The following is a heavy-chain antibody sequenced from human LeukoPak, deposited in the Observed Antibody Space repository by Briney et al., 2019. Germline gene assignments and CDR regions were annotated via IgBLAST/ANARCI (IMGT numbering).Heavy chain of an antibody. CDR2: IYYSGST. J-gene: IGHJ4*02. CDR1: GGSISSYY. D-gene: IGHD4-23*01. V-gene: IGHV4-59*01. CDR3: ARMVGTSYRFDF. Sequence: SETLSLTCTVSGGSISSYYWSWIRQPPGKGLEWIGYIYYSGSTNYNPSLKSRVTISVDTSKNLFSLKLSSVTAVDTAVYYCARMVGTSYRFDFWGQGTLVTVSS.